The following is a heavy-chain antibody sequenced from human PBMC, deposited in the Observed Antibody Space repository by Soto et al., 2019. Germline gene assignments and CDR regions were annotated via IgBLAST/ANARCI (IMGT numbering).Heavy chain of an antibody. CDR2: IYWYDDK. CDR1: GFSLTTSGVG. V-gene: IGHV2-5*01. Sequence: QITLNESGPTVVKPAEPLTLTCTFSGFSLTTSGVGVGWLRQSPGKAPEWLALIYWYDDKRYSASLKSRLPIHKDTSKDQVVLTMASVDPADTATSYCAHRILRTFFGLVTTTAIYFDFWGQGTPVVVSS. CDR3: AHRILRTFFGLVTTTAIYFDF. J-gene: IGHJ4*02. D-gene: IGHD3-3*01.